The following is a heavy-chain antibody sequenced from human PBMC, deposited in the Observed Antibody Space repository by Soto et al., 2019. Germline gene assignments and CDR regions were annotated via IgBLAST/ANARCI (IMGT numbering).Heavy chain of an antibody. D-gene: IGHD3-16*01. CDR3: ARLGAFMGAYGMDV. CDR1: AGSIENYS. CDR2: VNHGGIT. V-gene: IGHV4-34*01. J-gene: IGHJ6*02. Sequence: QVQLRQWGAGLFKPSEILSLTCTVYAGSIENYSWHCIRQPPGKGLEWIGEVNHGGITNYNPSLRSRVTISADTSKKQFSLKLSSVTAADTAVYFCARLGAFMGAYGMDVWGQGTTVTVSS.